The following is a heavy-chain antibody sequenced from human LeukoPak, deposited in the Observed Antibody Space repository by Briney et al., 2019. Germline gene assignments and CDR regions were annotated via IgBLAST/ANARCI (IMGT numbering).Heavy chain of an antibody. CDR3: ARGRDYYDFWSGFDY. CDR2: INPNSGGT. J-gene: IGHJ4*02. V-gene: IGHV1-2*02. CDR1: GYTSTGYY. D-gene: IGHD3-3*01. Sequence: ASVKVSCKASGYTSTGYYMHWVRQAPGQGLEWMGWINPNSGGTNYAQKFQGRVTMTRDTSISTAYMELSRLRSDDTAVYYCARGRDYYDFWSGFDYWGQGTLVTVSS.